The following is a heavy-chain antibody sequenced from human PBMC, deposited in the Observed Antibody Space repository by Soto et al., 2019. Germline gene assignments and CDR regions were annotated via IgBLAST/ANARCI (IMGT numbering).Heavy chain of an antibody. J-gene: IGHJ6*02. CDR3: AKNGQPPYYYYGLDV. V-gene: IGHV1-18*01. Sequence: QGQLVQSGGEVKKPGASVKVSCKASGYTFSRYGISWVRQAPGQGLEWMGWISGYNGDTNYAQKFKVRFTMTIDPSTTTAYMGLRGLTSDDTAIYYCAKNGQPPYYYYGLDVWGQGTTVTVSS. CDR2: ISGYNGDT. CDR1: GYTFSRYG. D-gene: IGHD2-8*01.